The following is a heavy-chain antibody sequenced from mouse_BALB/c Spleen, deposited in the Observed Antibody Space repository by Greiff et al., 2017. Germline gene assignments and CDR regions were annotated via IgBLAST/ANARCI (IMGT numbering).Heavy chain of an antibody. D-gene: IGHD6-5*01. CDR1: GYTFTDYY. V-gene: IGHV1-19*01. J-gene: IGHJ1*01. CDR3: ARGSLLRGYFDV. CDR2: VNPYNGGT. Sequence: VHVKQSGPELVKPGASVKMSCKASGYTFTDYYMDWVKQSHGESFEWIGRVNPYNGGTSYNQKFKGKATLTVDKSSSTAYMELNSLTSEDSAVYYCARGSLLRGYFDVWGAGTTVTVSS.